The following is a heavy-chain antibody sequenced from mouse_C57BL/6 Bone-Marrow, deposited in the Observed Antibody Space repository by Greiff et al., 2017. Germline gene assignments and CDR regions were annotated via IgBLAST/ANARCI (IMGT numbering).Heavy chain of an antibody. V-gene: IGHV3-6*01. Sequence: ESGPGLVKPSQSLSLTCSVTGYSITSGYYWNWIRQFPGNKLEWMGYISYDGSNNYNPSLKNRISITRDTSKNQFFLKLNSVTTEDTATYYCARQLRLAYWGQGTLVTVSA. CDR1: GYSITSGYY. CDR3: ARQLRLAY. J-gene: IGHJ3*01. CDR2: ISYDGSN. D-gene: IGHD3-2*02.